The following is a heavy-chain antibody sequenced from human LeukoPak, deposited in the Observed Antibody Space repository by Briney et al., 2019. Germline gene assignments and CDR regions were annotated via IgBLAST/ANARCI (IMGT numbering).Heavy chain of an antibody. V-gene: IGHV4-61*08. CDR1: GGSISSGDYY. D-gene: IGHD1-26*01. Sequence: SETLSLTCTVSGGSISSGDYYWSWIRQPPGKGLERIGYVYYSGSTNYNPSLKSRVTISVDTSKNQFSLKLTSVTAADTAVYYCARGDSGSFSQFDCWGQGTLVTVSS. CDR2: VYYSGST. J-gene: IGHJ4*02. CDR3: ARGDSGSFSQFDC.